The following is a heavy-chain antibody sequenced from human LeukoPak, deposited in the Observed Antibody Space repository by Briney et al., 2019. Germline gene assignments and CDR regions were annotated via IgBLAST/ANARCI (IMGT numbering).Heavy chain of an antibody. J-gene: IGHJ5*02. V-gene: IGHV3-30-3*01. D-gene: IGHD6-19*01. CDR1: GFTFSSYA. CDR2: ISYDGSNK. CDR3: ARDGRDSSGWYDWFDP. Sequence: GGSLRLSCAASGFTFSSYAMHWVRQAPGKGLEWVAVISYDGSNKYYADSVKGRFTISRDNSKNTLYLQMNSLRAEDTAVYYCARDGRDSSGWYDWFDPWGQGTLATVSS.